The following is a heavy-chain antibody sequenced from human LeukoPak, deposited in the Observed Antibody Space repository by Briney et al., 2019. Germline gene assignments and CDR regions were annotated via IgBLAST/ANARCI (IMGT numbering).Heavy chain of an antibody. V-gene: IGHV3-7*01. CDR2: IKQDGSEK. J-gene: IGHJ4*02. D-gene: IGHD3-3*01. Sequence: GGSLRLSCAASGFTFSDYFMSWVRQAPGKGLEWVANIKQDGSEKYYVDSVKGRFTISRDNAKNSLYLQMNSLRAEDTAVYYCASLDFWSGYFDYWGQGTLVTVSS. CDR1: GFTFSDYF. CDR3: ASLDFWSGYFDY.